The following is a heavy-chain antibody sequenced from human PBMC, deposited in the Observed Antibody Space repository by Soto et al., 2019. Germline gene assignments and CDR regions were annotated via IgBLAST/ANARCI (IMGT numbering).Heavy chain of an antibody. D-gene: IGHD2-15*01. CDR1: GGSISSYY. V-gene: IGHV4-59*08. J-gene: IGHJ4*02. Sequence: PSETLSLTRTVSGGSISSYYWSWIRQPPGKGLEWIGYIYYSGSTNYNPSLKSRVTISVDTSKNQFSLKLSSVTAADTAVYYCARHGYCSGGSCYDFDYWGQGTLVTVSS. CDR3: ARHGYCSGGSCYDFDY. CDR2: IYYSGST.